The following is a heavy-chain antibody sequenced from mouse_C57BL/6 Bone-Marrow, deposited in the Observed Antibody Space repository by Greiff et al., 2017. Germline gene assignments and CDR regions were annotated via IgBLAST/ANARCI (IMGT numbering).Heavy chain of an antibody. CDR3: ARLILRYYAMDY. CDR2: IYPGDGDT. J-gene: IGHJ4*01. CDR1: GYAFSSYW. Sequence: QVQLQQSGAELVKPGASVKISCKASGYAFSSYWMNWVKQRPGKGLEWIGQIYPGDGDTNYNGKFKGKATLTADKSSSTAYMQLSSLTSEDSAVYFCARLILRYYAMDYGGQGTSVTVSS. D-gene: IGHD1-1*01. V-gene: IGHV1-80*01.